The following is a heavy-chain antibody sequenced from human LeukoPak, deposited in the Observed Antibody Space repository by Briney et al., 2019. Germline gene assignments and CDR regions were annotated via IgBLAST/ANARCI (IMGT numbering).Heavy chain of an antibody. Sequence: SETLSLTCAVNGGSFSRYYWSWIRQPPGKGLEWIGEINHRGSTNYNPSLKSRVTISVDTSKNQFSLKLNSVTAADTAIYYCARGNMWDYRRYYYYMDVWDKGTTVTVSS. CDR3: ARGNMWDYRRYYYYMDV. D-gene: IGHD4-11*01. J-gene: IGHJ6*03. CDR1: GGSFSRYY. CDR2: INHRGST. V-gene: IGHV4-34*01.